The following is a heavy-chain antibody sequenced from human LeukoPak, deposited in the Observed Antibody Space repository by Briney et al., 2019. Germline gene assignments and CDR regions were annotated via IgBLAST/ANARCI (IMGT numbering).Heavy chain of an antibody. CDR2: IYHSGST. CDR3: ARDRADGYTTGYFDY. Sequence: SQTLSLTCTVSGGSISSGGYYWSWIRQPPGKGLEWIGYIYHSGSTYYNPSLKSRVTISVDRSKNQFSLKLSSVTAADTAVYYCARDRADGYTTGYFDYWGQGTLVTVSS. J-gene: IGHJ4*02. CDR1: GGSISSGGYY. V-gene: IGHV4-30-2*01. D-gene: IGHD5-24*01.